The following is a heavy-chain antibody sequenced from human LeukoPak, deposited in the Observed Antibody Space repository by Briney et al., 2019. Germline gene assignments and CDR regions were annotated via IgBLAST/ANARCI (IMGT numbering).Heavy chain of an antibody. CDR1: GGSISSYY. CDR2: IYYSGST. CDR3: ASTYYDFWSGPNWFDP. D-gene: IGHD3-3*01. V-gene: IGHV4-59*01. J-gene: IGHJ5*02. Sequence: PSETLSLTCTVSGGSISSYYWSWIRQPPGKGLEWIGDIYYSGSTNYNPSLKSRVTISVDTSKNQFSLKLSSVTAADTAVYYCASTYYDFWSGPNWFDPWGQGTLVTVSS.